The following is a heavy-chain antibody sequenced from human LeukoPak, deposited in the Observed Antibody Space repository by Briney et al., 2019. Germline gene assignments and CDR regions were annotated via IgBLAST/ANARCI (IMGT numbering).Heavy chain of an antibody. CDR2: IRNAGTT. J-gene: IGHJ4*02. V-gene: IGHV4-39*01. CDR3: ARHFYDSSGSYWGYFFDY. CDR1: GGSISNSDYY. D-gene: IGHD3-22*01. Sequence: SETLSLTCTVSGGSISNSDYYWGWIRQPPGKGLEWIGSIRNAGTTYYNPSLKSRLTISVGTSKNQFSLKLSSVTAADTAVYYCARHFYDSSGSYWGYFFDYWGQGTLVTVSS.